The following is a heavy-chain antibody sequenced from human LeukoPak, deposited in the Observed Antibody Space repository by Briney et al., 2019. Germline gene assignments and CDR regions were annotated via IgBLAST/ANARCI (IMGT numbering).Heavy chain of an antibody. CDR2: IYYSGST. CDR3: ARHGSTSSDDYFQH. CDR1: GGSISSYY. J-gene: IGHJ1*01. D-gene: IGHD2/OR15-2a*01. Sequence: SETLSLTCTVSGGSISSYYWSWLRQPPGKGLEWIGYIYYSGSTNYNPSLKSRVTISVDTSKNQFSLKLSSVTAADTAVYYCARHGSTSSDDYFQHWGQGTLVTVSS. V-gene: IGHV4-59*01.